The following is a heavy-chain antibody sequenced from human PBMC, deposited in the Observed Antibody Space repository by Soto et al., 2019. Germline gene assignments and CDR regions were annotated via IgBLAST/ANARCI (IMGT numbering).Heavy chain of an antibody. J-gene: IGHJ6*02. CDR2: ILHDGSAE. V-gene: IGHV3-30*03. CDR1: GFIFTSYD. D-gene: IGHD4-4*01. Sequence: QVQLVESGGHVVQPGRSLRLSCAASGFIFTSYDMHWVRQAPGKGLEWMALILHDGSAEYYADSVKGRFTISRDNSKNTLYLQMNSLTAEDTAVYYCARSRDGYSFYFYYGMDGWDQGTTVTVSS. CDR3: ARSRDGYSFYFYYGMDG.